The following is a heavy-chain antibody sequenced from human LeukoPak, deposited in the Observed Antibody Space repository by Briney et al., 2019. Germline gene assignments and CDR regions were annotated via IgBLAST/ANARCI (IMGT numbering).Heavy chain of an antibody. D-gene: IGHD3-16*02. CDR1: GDSVSSNSAA. V-gene: IGHV6-1*01. CDR2: TYYRSKWYN. J-gene: IGHJ4*02. Sequence: SQTLSLTCAISGDSVSSNSAAWNWIRQSPSRGLEWLGRTYYRSKWYNEYAVSVKSRITINPDTSKNQFSLQLNSVTPEDMAVYYCARVSFLSGSHSFDYWGQGTPVTVSS. CDR3: ARVSFLSGSHSFDY.